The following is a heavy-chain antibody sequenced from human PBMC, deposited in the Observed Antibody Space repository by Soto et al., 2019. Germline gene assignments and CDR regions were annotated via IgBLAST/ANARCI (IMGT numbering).Heavy chain of an antibody. V-gene: IGHV1-8*01. CDR1: GYTFTSYD. CDR3: ARRGRYCSGGSCYPDDWFDP. J-gene: IGHJ5*02. CDR2: MNPNSGNT. D-gene: IGHD2-15*01. Sequence: QVQLVQSGAEVKKPGASVKVSCKASGYTFTSYDIDWVRQATGQGLEWMGWMNPNSGNTSYAQKFQGRVTMTRNTSISTAYMELSSLRSEDTAVYYCARRGRYCSGGSCYPDDWFDPWGQGTLVTVSS.